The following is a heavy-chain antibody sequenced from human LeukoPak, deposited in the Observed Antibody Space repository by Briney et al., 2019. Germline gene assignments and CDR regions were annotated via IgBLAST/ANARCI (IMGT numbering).Heavy chain of an antibody. CDR1: GFTFSSYW. CDR3: ARDGSTMVRGVRDY. J-gene: IGHJ4*02. CDR2: ISSSSSLI. Sequence: GGSLRLSCTASGFTFSSYWMSWVRQAPGKGLEWASSISSSSSLIYYADSMKGRFTISRDNAKNSLYLQMNSLRAEDTAVYYCARDGSTMVRGVRDYWGQGTLVTVSS. V-gene: IGHV3-21*01. D-gene: IGHD3-10*01.